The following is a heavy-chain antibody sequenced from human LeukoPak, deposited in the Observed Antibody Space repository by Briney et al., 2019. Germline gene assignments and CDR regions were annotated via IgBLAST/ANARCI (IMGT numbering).Heavy chain of an antibody. J-gene: IGHJ3*02. CDR1: GGSLSSYY. CDR3: ARESGSYGAAFDI. Sequence: LETPSPPRTVSGGSLSSYYWSWIRQPPREGLGWIGYIYYSGSTNYNPSLKSRVTISVDTSKNQFSLKLSSVTAADTAVYYCARESGSYGAAFDIWGQGTMVTVSS. V-gene: IGHV4-59*01. D-gene: IGHD1-26*01. CDR2: IYYSGST.